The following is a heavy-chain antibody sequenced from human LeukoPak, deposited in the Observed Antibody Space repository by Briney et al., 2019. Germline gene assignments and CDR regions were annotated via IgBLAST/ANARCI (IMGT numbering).Heavy chain of an antibody. CDR3: AKDSLYGDYVSFDY. D-gene: IGHD4-17*01. CDR2: ISGSGGST. CDR1: GFTFSSYA. V-gene: IGHV3-23*01. J-gene: IGHJ4*02. Sequence: GASLRLSCAASGFTFSSYAMSWVRQAPGKGLEWVSAISGSGGSTYYADSVKGRFTISRDNSKNTLYLQMNSLRAEDTAVYYYAKDSLYGDYVSFDYWGQGTLVTVSS.